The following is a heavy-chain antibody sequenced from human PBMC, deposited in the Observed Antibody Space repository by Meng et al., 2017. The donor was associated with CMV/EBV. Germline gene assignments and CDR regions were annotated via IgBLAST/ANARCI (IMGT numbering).Heavy chain of an antibody. CDR3: ARGDYYDSSGYYGYYYGMDV. Sequence: GESLKISCAGSGFTFSNYGMHWVRQAPGKGLEWVAGIWYDGSNQYYADSVKGRFSISRDNSKNTLYLLMNSLRAEDTAVYYCARGDYYDSSGYYGYYYGMDVWGQGTTVTVSS. D-gene: IGHD3-22*01. CDR2: IWYDGSNQ. V-gene: IGHV3-33*01. CDR1: GFTFSNYG. J-gene: IGHJ6*02.